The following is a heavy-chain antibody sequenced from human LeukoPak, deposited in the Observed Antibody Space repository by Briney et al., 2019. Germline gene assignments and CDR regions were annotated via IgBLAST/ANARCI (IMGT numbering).Heavy chain of an antibody. D-gene: IGHD3-10*02. V-gene: IGHV6-1*01. CDR1: GDSISSTSSA. CDR2: TYYRSKWYN. CDR3: ARGPSVPFDI. J-gene: IGHJ3*02. Sequence: SQTLSLTCAISGDSISSTSSAWTWIRQSPSRGLEWLGRTYYRSKWYNDYAVSVNSRITINPDISKNQFSLQLSSVTPEDTAVYYCARGPSVPFDIWGQGTVVTVSS.